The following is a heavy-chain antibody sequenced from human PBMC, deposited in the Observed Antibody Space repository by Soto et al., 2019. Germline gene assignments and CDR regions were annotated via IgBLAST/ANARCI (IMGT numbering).Heavy chain of an antibody. D-gene: IGHD3-10*01. CDR3: ARGGPLVRGADCFDT. Sequence: SETLSLTCAVYGGSFSGYYWGWIRQPPGKGLEWIGEINHSGSTNYNPSLKSRVTISVDTSKNQFSLKLSSVTAADTAVYYCARGGPLVRGADCFDTWGQGTLVTVSS. V-gene: IGHV4-34*01. CDR2: INHSGST. J-gene: IGHJ5*02. CDR1: GGSFSGYY.